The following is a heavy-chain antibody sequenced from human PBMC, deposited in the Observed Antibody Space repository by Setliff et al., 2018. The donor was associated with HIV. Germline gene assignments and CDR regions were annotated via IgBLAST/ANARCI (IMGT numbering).Heavy chain of an antibody. Sequence: PSETLSLTCTVSGDSISRGPYYWSWIRQSAGRGLEWIGRVYSNGDTNYNPSLRSRVIISVDRSKNQFFLTLVSVTAADTAVYYCAEDPWSSAHGSWGQGTLVTVSS. J-gene: IGHJ5*02. D-gene: IGHD6-19*01. CDR3: AEDPWSSAHGS. CDR1: GDSISRGPYY. V-gene: IGHV4-61*02. CDR2: VYSNGDT.